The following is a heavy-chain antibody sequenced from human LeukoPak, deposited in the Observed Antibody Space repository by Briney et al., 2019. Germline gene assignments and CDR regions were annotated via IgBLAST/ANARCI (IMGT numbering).Heavy chain of an antibody. Sequence: SETLSLTCAVSGGSMTSDNWWSWVRQPPGKGLEWIGEIYHGGSTNYNPSLKTRVTISVDKSKKQFSLNLSSVTAADTAVYYCARFNSTYYYYDYWGQGTLVTVAS. CDR1: GGSMTSDNW. J-gene: IGHJ4*02. D-gene: IGHD2/OR15-2a*01. V-gene: IGHV4-4*02. CDR3: ARFNSTYYYYDY. CDR2: IYHGGST.